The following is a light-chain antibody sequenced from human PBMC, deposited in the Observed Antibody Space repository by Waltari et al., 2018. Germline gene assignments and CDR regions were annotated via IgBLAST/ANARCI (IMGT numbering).Light chain of an antibody. J-gene: IGLJ1*01. CDR3: DSKSSSSPHV. CDR1: SSDIGTYNY. Sequence: QSALTQPASVSGSPGQSITVSCTGTSSDIGTYNYVSWYQQHPGKAPKLMIYDVSSRPSGVSHRFSGSQSGNTASLTISGLQAEDEADYYCDSKSSSSPHVFGTGTKVTVL. CDR2: DVS. V-gene: IGLV2-14*03.